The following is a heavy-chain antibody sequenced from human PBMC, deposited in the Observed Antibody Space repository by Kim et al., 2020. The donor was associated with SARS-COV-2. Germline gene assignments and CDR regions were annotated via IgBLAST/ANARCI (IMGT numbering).Heavy chain of an antibody. V-gene: IGHV3-30*18. CDR3: AKERTYSYHFDF. J-gene: IGHJ4*02. Sequence: GGSLRLSCAASGFRFSTYGMHWVRQAPGKGLEWVALISNDGSNKYYADSVKGRFTISRDNSGQTLYLQMNSLRADDTAVYYCAKERTYSYHFDFWGQGTLVTVSS. CDR1: GFRFSTYG. CDR2: ISNDGSNK. D-gene: IGHD1-1*01.